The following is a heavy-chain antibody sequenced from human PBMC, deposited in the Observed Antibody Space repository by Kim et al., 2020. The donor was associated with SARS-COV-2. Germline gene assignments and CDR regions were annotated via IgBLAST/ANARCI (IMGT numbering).Heavy chain of an antibody. CDR3: AKEMRYYYAMDV. V-gene: IGHV3-49*03. Sequence: GGSLRLSCTTSGFTFADYSLTWFRQAPGKGLEWLGFIRSNAYGGRAEYAASVKGRFTISRDDYKSIAYMQMSNLKTEDTAVYYCAKEMRYYYAMDVWGQGTTVPVSS. J-gene: IGHJ6*02. CDR1: GFTFADYS. CDR2: IRSNAYGGRA.